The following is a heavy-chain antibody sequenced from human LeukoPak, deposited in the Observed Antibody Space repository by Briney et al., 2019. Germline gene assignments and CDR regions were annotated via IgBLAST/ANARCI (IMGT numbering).Heavy chain of an antibody. CDR2: ISAYNGNT. CDR3: ARARIEQQPYDY. V-gene: IGHV1-18*01. J-gene: IGHJ4*02. CDR1: GYTFSSYG. Sequence: VASVKVSCKASGYTFSSYGISWVRQAPGQGLEWMGWISAYNGNTNYALKLQGRVTMTTDTSTSTAYMELRSLRSDDTAVYYCARARIEQQPYDYWGQGTLVTVSS. D-gene: IGHD6-13*01.